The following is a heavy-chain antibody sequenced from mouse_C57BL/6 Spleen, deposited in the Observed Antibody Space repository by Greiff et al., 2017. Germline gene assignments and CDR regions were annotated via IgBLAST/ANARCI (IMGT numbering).Heavy chain of an antibody. CDR2: INPGSGGT. D-gene: IGHD3-2*02. CDR3: AKEKIDSSGSAWFAY. J-gene: IGHJ3*01. V-gene: IGHV1-54*01. Sequence: QVHVKQSGAELVRPGTSVKVSCKASGYAFTNYLIEWVKQRPGQGLEWIGVINPGSGGTNYNEKFKGKATLTADKSSSTAYMQLSSLTSEDSAVYFCAKEKIDSSGSAWFAYWGQGTLVTVSA. CDR1: GYAFTNYL.